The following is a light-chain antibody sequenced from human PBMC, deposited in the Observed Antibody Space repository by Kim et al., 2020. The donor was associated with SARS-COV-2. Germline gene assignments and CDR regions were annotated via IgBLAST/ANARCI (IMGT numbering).Light chain of an antibody. CDR3: QSYDSSNHGV. CDR1: SGSIASNY. V-gene: IGLV6-57*04. CDR2: EDN. J-gene: IGLJ2*01. Sequence: NFMLTQPHSVSESPGKTVTISCTRSSGSIASNYVQWYQQRPGSAPTTVIYEDNQRPSGVPYRFSGSIDSSSNSASLTISGLKTEDEADYYCQSYDSSNHGVFGGGTKVTVL.